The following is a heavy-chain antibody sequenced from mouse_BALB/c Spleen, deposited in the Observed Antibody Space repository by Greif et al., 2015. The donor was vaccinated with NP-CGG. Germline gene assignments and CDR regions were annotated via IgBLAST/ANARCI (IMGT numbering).Heavy chain of an antibody. V-gene: IGHV1-5*01. Sequence: EVQLQQSGTVLARPGASVKMSCKASGYTFTSYWMHWVKQRPGQGLEWIGAIYPGNSDTSYNQKFKGKAKLTAVTSTSTAYMELSSLTNEDSAVYYCTKVYRYHYYAMDYWGQGTSVTVSS. J-gene: IGHJ4*01. CDR2: IYPGNSDT. D-gene: IGHD2-14*01. CDR3: TKVYRYHYYAMDY. CDR1: GYTFTSYW.